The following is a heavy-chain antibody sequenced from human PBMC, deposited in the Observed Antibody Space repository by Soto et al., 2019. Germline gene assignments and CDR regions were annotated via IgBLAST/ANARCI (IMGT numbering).Heavy chain of an antibody. Sequence: GESLKISCKGSGYSFTSYWISWVRQMPGKGLEWMGRIDPSDSYTNYSPSFQGHVTISADKSISTAYLQWSSLKASDTAMYYCASPIYDSSGYYPYYYYYGMDVWGQGTTVTVS. V-gene: IGHV5-10-1*01. CDR3: ASPIYDSSGYYPYYYYYGMDV. D-gene: IGHD3-22*01. J-gene: IGHJ6*02. CDR1: GYSFTSYW. CDR2: IDPSDSYT.